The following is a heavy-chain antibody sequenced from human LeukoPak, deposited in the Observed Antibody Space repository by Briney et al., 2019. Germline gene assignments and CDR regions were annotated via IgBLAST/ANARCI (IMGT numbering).Heavy chain of an antibody. V-gene: IGHV1-69*06. CDR2: IIPIFGTA. CDR1: GGTFSSYA. CDR3: AAPYSSSSYRYYYYYMDV. D-gene: IGHD6-6*01. J-gene: IGHJ6*03. Sequence: SVKVSCKASGGTFSSYAISWVRQAPGQGLEWMGGIIPIFGTANYAQKFQGGVTITADKSTSTAYMELSSLRSEDTAVYYCAAPYSSSSYRYYYYYMDVWGKGTTVTVSS.